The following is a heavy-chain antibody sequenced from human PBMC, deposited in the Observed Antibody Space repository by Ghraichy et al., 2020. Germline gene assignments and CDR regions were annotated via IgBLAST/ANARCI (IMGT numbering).Heavy chain of an antibody. Sequence: LSLTCAASGFTFSSFPMHWVRQAPGKGLEWVAVISYDGSNKYYADSVRGRFTVSRVNSKKTVYLQMNSLRGEDTAVYYCARDRYNHGGLIPGVYYYYYGMDVWGQGTTVTVSS. CDR1: GFTFSSFP. CDR3: ARDRYNHGGLIPGVYYYYYGMDV. CDR2: ISYDGSNK. V-gene: IGHV3-30*04. J-gene: IGHJ6*02. D-gene: IGHD1-14*01.